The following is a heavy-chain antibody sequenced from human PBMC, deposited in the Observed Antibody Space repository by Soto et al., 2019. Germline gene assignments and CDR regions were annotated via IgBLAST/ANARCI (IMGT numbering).Heavy chain of an antibody. CDR2: ISSSSSYI. Sequence: PGGSLRLSCAASGFTFSSYSMNWVRQAPGKGLEWVSSISSSSSYIYYADSVKGRFTISRDNAKNSLYLQMNSLRAEDTAVYYCARDLRDFWSGSCWFDPWGQGTRVTVAS. D-gene: IGHD3-3*01. CDR1: GFTFSSYS. CDR3: ARDLRDFWSGSCWFDP. V-gene: IGHV3-21*01. J-gene: IGHJ5*02.